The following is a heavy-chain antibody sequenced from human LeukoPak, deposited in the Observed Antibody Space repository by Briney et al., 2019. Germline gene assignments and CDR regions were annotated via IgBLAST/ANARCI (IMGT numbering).Heavy chain of an antibody. CDR2: ISYDGSNK. D-gene: IGHD2-2*01. Sequence: GGSLRLSCTVSGDSFADDAMHWVRQAPGKGLEWVAVISYDGSNKYYADSVKGRFTISRDNSKNTLYLQMNSLRAEDTAVYYCARDPIVVVPAAMVGYYYYGMDVWGQGTTVTVSS. CDR1: GDSFADDA. CDR3: ARDPIVVVPAAMVGYYYYGMDV. J-gene: IGHJ6*02. V-gene: IGHV3-30*04.